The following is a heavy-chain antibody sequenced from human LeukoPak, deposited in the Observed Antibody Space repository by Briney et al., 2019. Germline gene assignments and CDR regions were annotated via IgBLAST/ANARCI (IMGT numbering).Heavy chain of an antibody. V-gene: IGHV3-23*01. CDR2: ISGSGGST. CDR1: GFTFSSYA. J-gene: IGHJ4*02. D-gene: IGHD3-22*01. Sequence: PGGSLRLSCAASGFTFSSYAMSWVRQAPGKGLEWVSAISGSGGSTYYADSVKGRFTISRDNSKNTLYLQMNSLRAEDTAVYYCAKTLGRYYYDSSGYYSEIDFDYWGQGTLVTASS. CDR3: AKTLGRYYYDSSGYYSEIDFDY.